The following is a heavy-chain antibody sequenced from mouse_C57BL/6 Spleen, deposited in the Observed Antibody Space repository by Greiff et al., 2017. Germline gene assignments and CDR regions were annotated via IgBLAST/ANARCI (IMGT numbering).Heavy chain of an antibody. Sequence: VQLQQPGAELVRPGTSVKLSCKASGYTFTSYWMHWVKQRPGQGLEWIGVIDPSDSYTNYNQKFKGKATLTVDTSSSTAYMQLSSLTSEDSAVYYCARWDYGSSYDYAMDYWGQGTSVTVSS. D-gene: IGHD1-1*01. CDR3: ARWDYGSSYDYAMDY. CDR2: IDPSDSYT. V-gene: IGHV1-59*01. CDR1: GYTFTSYW. J-gene: IGHJ4*01.